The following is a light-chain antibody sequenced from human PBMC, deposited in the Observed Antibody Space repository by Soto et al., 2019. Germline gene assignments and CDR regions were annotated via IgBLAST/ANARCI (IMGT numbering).Light chain of an antibody. CDR2: GAS. CDR3: QQYGSSPRT. V-gene: IGKV3-20*01. CDR1: QSVSSSY. Sequence: IVLTQSPGTPSLSPGERATLSCRASQSVSSSYLAWYQQKPGQAPRLLIYGASSRATGIPDRFSGSGSGTDFTLTISRLEPEDFAVNYCQQYGSSPRTFGQGTKVDI. J-gene: IGKJ1*01.